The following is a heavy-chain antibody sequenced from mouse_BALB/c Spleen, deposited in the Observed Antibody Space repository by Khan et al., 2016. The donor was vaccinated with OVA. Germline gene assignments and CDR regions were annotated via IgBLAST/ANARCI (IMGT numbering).Heavy chain of an antibody. V-gene: IGHV5-6*01. CDR3: SRFITTTTADYYAMDY. J-gene: IGHJ4*01. CDR1: GFIFSSYG. CDR2: ISSGGTYT. D-gene: IGHD1-2*01. Sequence: EVELVESGGDLVNPGGSLKLSCAASGFIFSSYGMSWVRQTPDKRLEWVATISSGGTYTYYPDSVKGRFTIYRDNAKNTRSLQMSSRKSAETDMCYFSRFITTTTADYYAMDYCGQGTSVTVSS.